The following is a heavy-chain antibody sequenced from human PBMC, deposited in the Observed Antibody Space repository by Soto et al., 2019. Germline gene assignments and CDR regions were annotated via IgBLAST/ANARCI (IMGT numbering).Heavy chain of an antibody. CDR2: IYHSGST. D-gene: IGHD2-15*01. CDR1: GGSISSGGYS. CDR3: ARGQVVAAQN. V-gene: IGHV4-30-2*01. Sequence: QLQLQESGSGLVKPPQTLSLTSAVSGGSISSGGYSWSWIRQPPGEGLEWIAYIYHSGSTYYNPSLKSRVTISVDMAKNQFSLKLRSVTAADTAVYYCARGQVVAAQNWGQGTLVTVSS. J-gene: IGHJ4*02.